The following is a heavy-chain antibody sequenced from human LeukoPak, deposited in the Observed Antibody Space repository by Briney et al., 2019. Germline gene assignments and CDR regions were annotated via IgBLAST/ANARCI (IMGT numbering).Heavy chain of an antibody. V-gene: IGHV3-20*04. CDR1: GFTFDDYA. J-gene: IGHJ2*01. CDR2: INWSGVST. D-gene: IGHD2-15*01. Sequence: GGSLRLSCAASGFTFDDYAMSWVRQAPGKGLEWVSGINWSGVSTGYADSVKGRFTISRDNTKNSLLLQMNSLRAEDTAFYYCAKGKDTLNPYWYFDVWGRGTLVTVSS. CDR3: AKGKDTLNPYWYFDV.